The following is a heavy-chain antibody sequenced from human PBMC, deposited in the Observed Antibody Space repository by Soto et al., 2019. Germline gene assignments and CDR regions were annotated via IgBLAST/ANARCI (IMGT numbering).Heavy chain of an antibody. CDR3: ARDRLQLRYFDLEPD. D-gene: IGHD3-9*01. CDR2: ISSSSSYI. J-gene: IGHJ4*02. V-gene: IGHV3-21*01. CDR1: GFTFSSYG. Sequence: EVQLVESGGGLVKPGGSLRLSCAASGFTFSSYGMNWVRQAPGKGLEWVSSISSSSSYIYYADSVKGRFTISRDNAKNSLYLQMNSLRSEDTAVDYCARDRLQLRYFDLEPDWGQGTLVTVSS.